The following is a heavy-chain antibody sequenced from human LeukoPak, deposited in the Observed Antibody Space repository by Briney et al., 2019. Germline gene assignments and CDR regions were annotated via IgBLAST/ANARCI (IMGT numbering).Heavy chain of an antibody. V-gene: IGHV4-4*07. CDR1: GGSISSYY. CDR3: AREGPLWPFDY. Sequence: SSETLSLTCTVSGGSISSYYWSWIRQPAGKGLEWIGRIYTSGSTNYNPSLKSRVTMSVDTSKNQFSPKLSSVTAADTAVYYCAREGPLWPFDYWGQGTLVTVSS. CDR2: IYTSGST. J-gene: IGHJ4*02. D-gene: IGHD2/OR15-2a*01.